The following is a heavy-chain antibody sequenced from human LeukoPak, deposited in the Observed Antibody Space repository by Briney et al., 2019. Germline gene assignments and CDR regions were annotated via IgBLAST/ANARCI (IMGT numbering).Heavy chain of an antibody. V-gene: IGHV3-43D*03. CDR2: ITWDGGST. Sequence: GGSLRLSCEASGFNFDDYAMHWVRQAPGKGLKWVALITWDGGSTYYTDSMKGRFTISRDNSKNTVFLQMRSVRLEDTAVYFCARAGRGRDTSHYYFDSWGRGTQVSVSS. J-gene: IGHJ4*02. D-gene: IGHD3-10*01. CDR1: GFNFDDYA. CDR3: ARAGRGRDTSHYYFDS.